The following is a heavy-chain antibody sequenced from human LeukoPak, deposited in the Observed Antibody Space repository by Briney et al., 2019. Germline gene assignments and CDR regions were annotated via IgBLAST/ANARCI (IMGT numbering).Heavy chain of an antibody. CDR3: ARWSSGWHADY. D-gene: IGHD6-19*01. Sequence: PSETLPQTRTVSGGSIRSYLWSWIRQPPGKGLEWIGYIHYSGSTNYNPSLKSRVTISVDTSMNQFSLRLSSVTAADTAVYYCARWSSGWHADYGAQETLVTVSS. CDR2: IHYSGST. J-gene: IGHJ4*02. V-gene: IGHV4-59*01. CDR1: GGSIRSYL.